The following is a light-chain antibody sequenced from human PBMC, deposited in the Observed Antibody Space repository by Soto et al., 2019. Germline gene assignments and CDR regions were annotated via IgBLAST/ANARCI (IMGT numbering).Light chain of an antibody. V-gene: IGKV1-5*01. J-gene: IGKJ1*01. CDR1: QNINKW. Sequence: DSQMTQSPCTLSASVGDRVVITCRASQNINKWLAWYQQKPGKAPKFLIYDASTLETGVPSRFSGSGSGTEFTLTISSLQPDDFATFYCQQYDTFPRTFGQGTKVDIK. CDR3: QQYDTFPRT. CDR2: DAS.